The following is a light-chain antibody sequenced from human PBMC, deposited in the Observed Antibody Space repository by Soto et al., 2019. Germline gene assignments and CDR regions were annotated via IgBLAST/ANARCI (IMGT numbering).Light chain of an antibody. CDR3: PQYGTTPRS. J-gene: IGKJ2*03. Sequence: EIVLTQSPGALSLSPGEGATLSCRASQRISNNWLAWYQQKPGQAPRLLIYDAFNRAAGIPDRFSGSGSGTDFTLTISGLEADDFAVYYCPQYGTTPRSFGQGTMVEVK. CDR2: DAF. V-gene: IGKV3-20*01. CDR1: QRISNNW.